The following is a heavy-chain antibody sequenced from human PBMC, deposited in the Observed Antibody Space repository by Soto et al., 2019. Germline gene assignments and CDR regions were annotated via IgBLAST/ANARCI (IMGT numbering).Heavy chain of an antibody. V-gene: IGHV4-61*01. CDR1: GSSVSSGSYY. D-gene: IGHD6-25*01. CDR3: ARRRAAAAVYWFDP. CDR2: IYYSGST. J-gene: IGHJ5*02. Sequence: SETLSLTCTVSGSSVSSGSYYWSWIRQPPGKGLEWIGYIYYSGSTNYNPSLKSRVTISVDTSKNQFSLKLSSVTAADTAVYYCARRRAAAAVYWFDPWGQGTLVTVSS.